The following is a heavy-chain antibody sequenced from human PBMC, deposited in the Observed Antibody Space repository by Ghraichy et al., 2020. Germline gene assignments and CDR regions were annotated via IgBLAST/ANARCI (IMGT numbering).Heavy chain of an antibody. Sequence: ASVKVSCKASGYTFTSYDINWVRQAAGQGPEWMGWMNPNSGNTGYSQKFQGRVTMTRNTSISTAYMELSSLRSEDTAVYYCARGGPSYPKGWFDPWGQGTLVTVSS. V-gene: IGHV1-8*01. CDR3: ARGGPSYPKGWFDP. D-gene: IGHD3-16*02. CDR2: MNPNSGNT. CDR1: GYTFTSYD. J-gene: IGHJ5*02.